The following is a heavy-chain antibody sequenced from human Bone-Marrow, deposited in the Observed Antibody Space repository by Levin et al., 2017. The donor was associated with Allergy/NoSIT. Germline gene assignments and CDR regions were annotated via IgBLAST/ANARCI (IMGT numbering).Heavy chain of an antibody. CDR2: INWSSAYI. V-gene: IGHV3-9*01. CDR3: AKGGVQRTGTESQGYLDY. CDR1: GFEFGGHA. D-gene: IGHD3/OR15-3a*01. Sequence: LSLTCVASGFEFGGHAMHWVRQAPGKGLEWVSSINWSSAYIGYADSVKGRFTISRDNAANSLYLQMNSLTTEDTALYYCAKGGVQRTGTESQGYLDYWGQGTLVTVSS. J-gene: IGHJ4*02.